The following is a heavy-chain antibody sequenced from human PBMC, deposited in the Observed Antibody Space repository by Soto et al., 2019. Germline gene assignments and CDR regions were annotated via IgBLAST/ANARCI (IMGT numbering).Heavy chain of an antibody. Sequence: DVQLVESGGGLVQPGRSLRLSCAASGFTFDDYAMHWVRQAPGKGLEWVSGISWNSGSIGYADSVKGRFTISRDNAKNSLYLQMNSLRAEDTALYYCAKETRYYGMDVWGQGTTVTVSS. CDR2: ISWNSGSI. V-gene: IGHV3-9*01. CDR3: AKETRYYGMDV. J-gene: IGHJ6*02. CDR1: GFTFDDYA.